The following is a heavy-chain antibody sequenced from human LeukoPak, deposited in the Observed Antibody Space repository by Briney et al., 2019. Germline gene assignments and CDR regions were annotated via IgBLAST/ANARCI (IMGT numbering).Heavy chain of an antibody. V-gene: IGHV1-18*01. CDR1: GYTFTSYG. D-gene: IGHD5-18*01. Sequence: ASVKVSCKASGYTFTSYGISWVRQAPGQGLEWMGWISAYNGNTNYAQKLQGRVTMTTDTSTSTAYMELRSLRSDDTAVYYCARDLRGYSYGPKYFDYWGQGTLVAVPS. CDR2: ISAYNGNT. CDR3: ARDLRGYSYGPKYFDY. J-gene: IGHJ4*02.